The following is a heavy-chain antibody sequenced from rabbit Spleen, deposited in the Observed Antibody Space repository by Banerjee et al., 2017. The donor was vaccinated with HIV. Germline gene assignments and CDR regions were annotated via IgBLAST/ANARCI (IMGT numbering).Heavy chain of an antibody. D-gene: IGHD6-1*01. V-gene: IGHV1S7*01. Sequence: QLKESGGGLVQPGGSLKLSCKASGFTLSSYYMNWVRQAPGKGLEWIGYIDPVFGSTNDASWVNGRFTSSSHNAQNTRYLQLNRLTAADTATYFCVRYQARDACYGPYYSNLWGPGSLVTVS. CDR2: IDPVFGST. J-gene: IGHJ4*01. CDR3: VRYQARDACYGPYYSNL. CDR1: GFTLSSYY.